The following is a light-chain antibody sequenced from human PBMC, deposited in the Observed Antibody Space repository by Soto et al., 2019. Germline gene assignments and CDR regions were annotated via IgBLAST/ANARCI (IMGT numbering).Light chain of an antibody. V-gene: IGKV3-15*01. J-gene: IGKJ4*01. CDR2: GVS. CDR1: QTISSN. Sequence: EIVMTQSPATLSVSPGERATLSCRASQTISSNLAWYQQKPGQAPRLLIFGVSTRATGIPARFSGSGSGTEFTLTINSLQSEDFAVYYCQQYQNWPPLTFGGGTKVEIK. CDR3: QQYQNWPPLT.